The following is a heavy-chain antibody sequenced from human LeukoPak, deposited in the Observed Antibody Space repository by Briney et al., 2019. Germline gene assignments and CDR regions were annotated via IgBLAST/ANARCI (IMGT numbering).Heavy chain of an antibody. V-gene: IGHV3-21*01. CDR3: AGEQSGPYYYGMDV. CDR1: EFTSSGYS. J-gene: IGHJ6*02. D-gene: IGHD3-3*01. Sequence: GGSLRLSCVASEFTSSGYSMNWVRQAPGKGLEWVSSISSSSSYIYYADSVKGRFTISRDNAKNSLYLQMNSLRAEDTAVYYCAGEQSGPYYYGMDVWGQGTTVTVSS. CDR2: ISSSSSYI.